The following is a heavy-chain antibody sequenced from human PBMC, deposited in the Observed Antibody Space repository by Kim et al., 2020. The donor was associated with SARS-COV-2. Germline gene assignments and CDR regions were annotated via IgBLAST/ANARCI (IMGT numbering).Heavy chain of an antibody. D-gene: IGHD3-10*01. J-gene: IGHJ6*02. CDR2: ISAYNGNT. CDR1: GYTFTSYG. V-gene: IGHV1-18*01. Sequence: ASVKVSCKASGYTFTSYGISWVRQAPGQGLEWMGWISAYNGNTNYAQKLQGRVTMTTDTSTSTAYMELRSLRSDDTAVYYCARGEGFGELLPPDYYYYGMDVWGQGTTVTVSS. CDR3: ARGEGFGELLPPDYYYYGMDV.